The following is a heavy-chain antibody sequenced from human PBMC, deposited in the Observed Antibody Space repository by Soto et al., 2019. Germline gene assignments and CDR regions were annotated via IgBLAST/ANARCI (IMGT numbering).Heavy chain of an antibody. CDR2: IFHGGNT. J-gene: IGHJ3*01. Sequence: SATLSLTSAASGFFISGRYYWGWIRTPTGKGLEWIGSIFHGGNTYYNPSLKSRVTISVDMSKNQFSLKLNSVTAADTDVYYCARERWYDAFDVWGQGTVVT. V-gene: IGHV4-38-2*02. CDR1: GFFISGRYY. CDR3: ARERWYDAFDV. D-gene: IGHD2-15*01.